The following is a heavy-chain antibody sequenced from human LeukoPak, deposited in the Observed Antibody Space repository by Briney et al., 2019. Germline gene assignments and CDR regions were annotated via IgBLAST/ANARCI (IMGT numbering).Heavy chain of an antibody. CDR3: AREYYYDSSGYYY. V-gene: IGHV1-2*02. D-gene: IGHD3-22*01. CDR2: INPNSGGT. Sequence: ASVKVSCKASGYTFTGYYMHWVRQAPGQGLEWMGWINPNSGGTNYAQKFQGRVTMTRDTSISTAYMELSRLRSDDTAVYYCAREYYYDSSGYYYWGQGPLVTVSS. J-gene: IGHJ4*02. CDR1: GYTFTGYY.